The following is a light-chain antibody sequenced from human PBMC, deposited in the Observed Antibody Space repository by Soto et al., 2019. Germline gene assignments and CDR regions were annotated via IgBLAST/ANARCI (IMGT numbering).Light chain of an antibody. J-gene: IGKJ1*01. Sequence: DIQMTQSPSTLSSSLVYRVTITFRASQTISSWLAWYQQKPGKAPKLLIYKASTLKSGVPSRFSGSGSGTEFTLTISSLQPDDFATYYCQHYNSYSEAFGQGTKVDIK. CDR3: QHYNSYSEA. V-gene: IGKV1-5*03. CDR2: KAS. CDR1: QTISSW.